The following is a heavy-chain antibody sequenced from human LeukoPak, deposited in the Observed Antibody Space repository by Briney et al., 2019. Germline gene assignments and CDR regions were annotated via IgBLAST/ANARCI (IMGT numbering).Heavy chain of an antibody. D-gene: IGHD2-15*01. CDR2: INPSGGST. Sequence: ASVKVSCKASGYTFTGYYMHWVRQAPGQGLEWMGIINPSGGSTSYAQKFQGRVTMTRDMSTSTVYMELSSLGSEDTAVYYCAREIGGRYCSGGSCYSFNYWGQGTLVTVSS. V-gene: IGHV1-46*01. CDR3: AREIGGRYCSGGSCYSFNY. CDR1: GYTFTGYY. J-gene: IGHJ4*02.